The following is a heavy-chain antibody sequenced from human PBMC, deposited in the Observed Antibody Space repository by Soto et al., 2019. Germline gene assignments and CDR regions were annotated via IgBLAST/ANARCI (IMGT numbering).Heavy chain of an antibody. CDR3: AGGAAADYFDY. J-gene: IGHJ4*02. CDR1: SGSISPYY. D-gene: IGHD6-25*01. V-gene: IGHV4-4*07. CDR2: IFSSGTT. Sequence: QVQLQESGPGLVKASETLSLTCSVSSGSISPYYWSCIRQPAGKGLDWIGRIFSSGTTLYNPSLKSRVTMSVDTSKNQFSLKLSSVTAADTAVYYCAGGAAADYFDYWGQGTLVTVSS.